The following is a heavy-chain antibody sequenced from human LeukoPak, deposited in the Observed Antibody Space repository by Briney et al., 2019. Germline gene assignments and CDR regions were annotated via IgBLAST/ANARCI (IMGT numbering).Heavy chain of an antibody. D-gene: IGHD5-18*01. Sequence: SETLSLTCAVYGGSFSGYYWSWIRQPPGKVLEWIGEINHSGSTNYNPSLKSRVTISVDTSKNQFSLKLSSVTAADTAVYYCASSTRWIQLWYGRDYWGQGTLVTVSS. CDR1: GGSFSGYY. V-gene: IGHV4-34*01. CDR3: ASSTRWIQLWYGRDY. J-gene: IGHJ4*02. CDR2: INHSGST.